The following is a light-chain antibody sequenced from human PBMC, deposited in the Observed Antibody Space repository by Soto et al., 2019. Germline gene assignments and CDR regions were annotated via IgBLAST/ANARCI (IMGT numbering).Light chain of an antibody. V-gene: IGLV2-11*01. CDR1: SSDVGGYNS. CDR3: CSYVGSYSYV. Sequence: QSVLTQPRSVSGSPGQSVTVSCIGASSDVGGYNSVSWYQQHPGKAPKLMIYDVSKRPSGVPDRFSGSKSGNTASLTISGLQAEDEADYFCCSYVGSYSYVFGTGTKATVL. J-gene: IGLJ1*01. CDR2: DVS.